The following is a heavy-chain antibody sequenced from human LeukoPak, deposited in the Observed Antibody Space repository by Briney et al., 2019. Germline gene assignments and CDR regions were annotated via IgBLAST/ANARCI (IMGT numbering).Heavy chain of an antibody. J-gene: IGHJ4*02. CDR1: GFTFRSYW. Sequence: TGGSLRLSCAASGFTFRSYWMRWVRQAPGKGLEWVANIKQDGSEKNYVDSVKGRFTISRDNAKSSLYLQMNSLRAEDTAVYYCASGLELDYWGQGTLVTVSS. V-gene: IGHV3-7*03. CDR2: IKQDGSEK. CDR3: ASGLELDY.